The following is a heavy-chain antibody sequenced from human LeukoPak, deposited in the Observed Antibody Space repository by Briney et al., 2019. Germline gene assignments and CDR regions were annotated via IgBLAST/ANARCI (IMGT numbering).Heavy chain of an antibody. CDR3: ARDGYRGFGELGYYYYYMDV. D-gene: IGHD3-10*01. V-gene: IGHV4-4*08. CDR1: GGSISGYY. CDR2: IYSSGST. J-gene: IGHJ6*03. Sequence: SETLSLTCFVSGGSISGYYWSWIRQTPGKGLEWIGYIYSSGSTIYNPSLKSRVTISVDTSKNQFSLKLSSVTAADTAVYYCARDGYRGFGELGYYYYYMDVWGKGTTVTISS.